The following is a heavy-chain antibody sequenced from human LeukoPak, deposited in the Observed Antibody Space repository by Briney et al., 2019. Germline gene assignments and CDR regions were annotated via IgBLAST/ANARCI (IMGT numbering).Heavy chain of an antibody. D-gene: IGHD7-27*01. CDR3: AFGASNWDQFDY. CDR2: IYPGDSDT. V-gene: IGHV5-51*01. J-gene: IGHJ4*02. CDR1: GYRFTSHW. Sequence: GESLKISCKGSGYRFTSHWIAWARQMPGKGLEWMGIIYPGDSDTRYSPSFQGQVTISADASINTAYLRWSSLEASDTAMYFCAFGASNWDQFDYWGQGTLVTVSS.